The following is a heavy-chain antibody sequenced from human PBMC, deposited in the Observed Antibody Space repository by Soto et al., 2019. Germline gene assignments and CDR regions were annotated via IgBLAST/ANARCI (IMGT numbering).Heavy chain of an antibody. CDR1: GYTFTIYD. J-gene: IGHJ6*02. Sequence: GAAVKVSCKASGYTFTIYDINCLRQATGQGLEWMGWMNPNSGNGGYAQKFQGRVTMTRTTPISTANMELSSLRSEDTAVYYCARGGVLDTAMGKGASSYYYYGMDVWGQGTTVTVSS. V-gene: IGHV1-8*01. CDR3: ARGGVLDTAMGKGASSYYYYGMDV. CDR2: MNPNSGNG. D-gene: IGHD5-18*01.